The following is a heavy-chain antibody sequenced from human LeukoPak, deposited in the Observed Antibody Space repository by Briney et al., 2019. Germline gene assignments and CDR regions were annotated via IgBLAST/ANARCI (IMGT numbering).Heavy chain of an antibody. CDR1: EFSFSSYA. CDR3: ARLLSGWYLADY. V-gene: IGHV3-23*01. Sequence: GGSLRLSCAASEFSFSSYAMNWVRQAPGKGLEWVSTISGSGGSTYYTDSVKGRFTLSRDNAKSSLYLQMNSLRAEDTAIYYCARLLSGWYLADYWGQGTLVTVSS. CDR2: ISGSGGST. D-gene: IGHD6-19*01. J-gene: IGHJ4*02.